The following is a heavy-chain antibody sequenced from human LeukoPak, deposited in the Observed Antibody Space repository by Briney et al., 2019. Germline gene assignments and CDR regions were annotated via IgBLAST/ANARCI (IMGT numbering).Heavy chain of an antibody. CDR3: ARDPLYYYDSSGYPHRTYHFDY. CDR2: IIPIFGTT. V-gene: IGHV1-69*05. CDR1: GGTLISYA. D-gene: IGHD3-22*01. Sequence: AVKVSCMASGGTLISYALSLVRQAPGQGLEWVGMIIPIFGTTKYEKKFKGRVQSTTDESTSTAYMQLSSLRSEDTAVYYCARDPLYYYDSSGYPHRTYHFDYWRQGTLVTVSS. J-gene: IGHJ4*02.